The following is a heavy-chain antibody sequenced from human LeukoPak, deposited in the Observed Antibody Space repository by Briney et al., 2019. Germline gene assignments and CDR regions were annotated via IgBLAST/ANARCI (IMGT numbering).Heavy chain of an antibody. CDR3: ARESRADIVVVPAARGFAFDI. CDR2: ISSSSSTI. V-gene: IGHV3-48*04. Sequence: GGSLRLSCAASGFTFSSYSMNWVRQAPGKELEWVSYISSSSSTIYYADSVKGRFTISRDNAKNSLYLQMNSLRAEDTAVYYCARESRADIVVVPAARGFAFDIWGQGTMVTVSS. D-gene: IGHD2-2*01. J-gene: IGHJ3*02. CDR1: GFTFSSYS.